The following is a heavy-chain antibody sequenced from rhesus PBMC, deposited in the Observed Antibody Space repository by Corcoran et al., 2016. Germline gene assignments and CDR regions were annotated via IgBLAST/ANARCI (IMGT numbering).Heavy chain of an antibody. CDR2: INGNSGST. V-gene: IGHV4-80*01. D-gene: IGHD6-31*01. Sequence: QVQLQESGPGLVKPSETLSLTCAVSGGSFSSYWWSWIRQPPGKGLEWIGEINGNSGSTNYTPALTSRVTISKDASKNQFSLKLSSVTAADTAVYYCARERAAAGTDWGQGVLVTVSS. CDR3: ARERAAAGTD. J-gene: IGHJ4*01. CDR1: GGSFSSYW.